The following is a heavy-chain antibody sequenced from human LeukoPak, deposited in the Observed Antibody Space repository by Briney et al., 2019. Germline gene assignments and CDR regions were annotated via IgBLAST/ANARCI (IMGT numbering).Heavy chain of an antibody. CDR1: GYTFTSYY. J-gene: IGHJ4*02. Sequence: ASVKVSCKASGYTFTSYYMHWVRQAPGQGLEWMGIINPSGGSTSYAQKFQGRVTMTRDPSTRTVYMELSSLRSEDTAVYYCARDGIAAAGKIDYWGQGTLVTVSS. V-gene: IGHV1-46*01. D-gene: IGHD6-13*01. CDR3: ARDGIAAAGKIDY. CDR2: INPSGGST.